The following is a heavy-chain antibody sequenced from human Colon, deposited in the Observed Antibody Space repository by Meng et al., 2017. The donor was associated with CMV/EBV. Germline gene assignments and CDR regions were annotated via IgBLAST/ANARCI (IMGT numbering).Heavy chain of an antibody. CDR1: GYTFTSYF. CDR3: ARDAGGGISKLDY. V-gene: IGHV1-46*01. D-gene: IGHD3-3*02. Sequence: RSSGYTFTSYFCHWGRQATGQGLEWMGIINPSTGTATYAQKFQGRVTMTWDKSTSTVYLELNSLRSEDTAVYYCARDAGGGISKLDYWGQGTLVTVSS. J-gene: IGHJ4*02. CDR2: INPSTGTA.